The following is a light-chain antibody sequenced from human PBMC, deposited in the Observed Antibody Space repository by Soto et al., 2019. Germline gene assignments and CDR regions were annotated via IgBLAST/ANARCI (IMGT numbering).Light chain of an antibody. CDR3: QQYGSSPIT. J-gene: IGKJ2*01. CDR1: ETVRSSF. Sequence: IVLTQSPGTLSLSPGEVATLSCRASETVRSSFLAWYQQKPGQAPRLLIYGADSRATGIPDRFSGSGSGTDFTLTISRLEPEDFAVYYCQQYGSSPITFGQGTKLEI. V-gene: IGKV3-20*01. CDR2: GAD.